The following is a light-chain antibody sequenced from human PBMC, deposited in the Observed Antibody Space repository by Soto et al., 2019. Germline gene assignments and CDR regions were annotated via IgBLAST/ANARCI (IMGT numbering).Light chain of an antibody. CDR3: QHRIT. CDR1: QRVSSY. Sequence: EIVLTQSPATLSLSPGERATLSCRASQRVSSYLAWYQQKPGQAPRLLIYDASNRATGIPARFSGSGSGTDFTPTISSLEPEDFAFYYCQHRITFFPGTKVDIK. V-gene: IGKV3-11*01. J-gene: IGKJ3*01. CDR2: DAS.